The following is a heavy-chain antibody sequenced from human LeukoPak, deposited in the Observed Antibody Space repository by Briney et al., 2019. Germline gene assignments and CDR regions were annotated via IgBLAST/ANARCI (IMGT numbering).Heavy chain of an antibody. V-gene: IGHV3-21*01. CDR2: ISSSSSYI. CDR3: ARDREGHNYYDSSGYYPY. Sequence: GGSLRLSCTASGFTSTSTVMTWVRQAPGKGLEWVSSISSSSSYIYYADSVKGRFTISRDNAKNSLYLQMNSLRAEDTAVYYCARDREGHNYYDSSGYYPYWGQGTLVTVSS. D-gene: IGHD3-22*01. J-gene: IGHJ4*02. CDR1: GFTSTSTV.